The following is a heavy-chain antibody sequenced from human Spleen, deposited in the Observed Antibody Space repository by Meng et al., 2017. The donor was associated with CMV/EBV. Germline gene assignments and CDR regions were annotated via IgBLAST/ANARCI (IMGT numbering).Heavy chain of an antibody. CDR2: IRYDGSNK. V-gene: IGHV3-30*02. D-gene: IGHD2-2*01. CDR3: AREHAMSASTDY. CDR1: GFTFSSYG. J-gene: IGHJ4*02. Sequence: GGSLRLSCAASGFTFSSYGMHWVRQAPGKGLEWVAFIRYDGSNKYYADSVKGRFTISRDNSKNTLYLQMNSLRAEDTAVYYCAREHAMSASTDYWGQGTLVTVSS.